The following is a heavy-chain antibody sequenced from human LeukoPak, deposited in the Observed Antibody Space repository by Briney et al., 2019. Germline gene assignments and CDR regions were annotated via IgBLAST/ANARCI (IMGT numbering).Heavy chain of an antibody. D-gene: IGHD5-12*01. CDR1: GFTFSSYS. Sequence: GGSLRLSCAASGFTFSSYSINWVRQAPGKGLEWVSYISSSGNTIYYADSVKGRFTISRDNAKNSLYLQMNSLRAEDTAVYYCAIVATRGSFDSWGQGTLVTVSS. CDR3: AIVATRGSFDS. J-gene: IGHJ4*02. V-gene: IGHV3-48*04. CDR2: ISSSGNTI.